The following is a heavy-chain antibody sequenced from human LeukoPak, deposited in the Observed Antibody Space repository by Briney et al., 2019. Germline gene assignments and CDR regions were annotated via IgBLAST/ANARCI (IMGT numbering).Heavy chain of an antibody. J-gene: IGHJ4*02. V-gene: IGHV1-8*01. CDR2: MNPNSGNT. CDR1: GYTFTSYD. Sequence: ASVKVSCKASGYTFTSYDINWVRQATGQGLEWMGWMNPNSGNTGYAQKFQGRVTMTRNTPISTAYMELSSLRSEDTAVYYCARGGAYDYVWGSYRYFDHWGQGTLVTVSS. CDR3: ARGGAYDYVWGSYRYFDH. D-gene: IGHD3-16*02.